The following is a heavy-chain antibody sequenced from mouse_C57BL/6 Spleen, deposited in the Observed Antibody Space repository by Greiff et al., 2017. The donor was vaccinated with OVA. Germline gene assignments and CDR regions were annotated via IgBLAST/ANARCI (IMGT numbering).Heavy chain of an antibody. CDR1: GFTFSDYY. Sequence: EVHLVESEGGLVQPGSSMKLSCTASGFTFSDYYMAWVRQVPEKGLEWVANINYDGSSTYYLDSLKSRFIISRDNAKNILYLQMSSLKSEDTATYYCARVPQTGNFDYWGQGTTLTVSS. CDR2: INYDGSST. D-gene: IGHD4-1*01. V-gene: IGHV5-16*01. J-gene: IGHJ2*01. CDR3: ARVPQTGNFDY.